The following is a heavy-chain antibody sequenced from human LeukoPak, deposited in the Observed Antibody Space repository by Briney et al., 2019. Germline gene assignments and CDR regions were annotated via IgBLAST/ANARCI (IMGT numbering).Heavy chain of an antibody. D-gene: IGHD4-17*01. J-gene: IGHJ4*02. CDR1: GGSFSGYY. V-gene: IGHV4-34*01. Sequence: SETLSLTCAVYGGSFSGYYWSWIRQPPGKGLEWIGEINHSGSTNYNPSLKSRVTMSVDTSKNQFPLKVNSMTAADTAVYYCARVDHGDYSKDFDYWGQGTLVTVSS. CDR2: INHSGST. CDR3: ARVDHGDYSKDFDY.